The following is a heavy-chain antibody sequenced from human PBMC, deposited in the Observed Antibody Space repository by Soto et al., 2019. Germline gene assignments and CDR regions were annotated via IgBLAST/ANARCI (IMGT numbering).Heavy chain of an antibody. CDR3: ARESTGYCSGGSCYPSPLIDY. D-gene: IGHD2-15*01. CDR2: IYYSGST. V-gene: IGHV4-31*03. J-gene: IGHJ4*02. CDR1: GGSISSGGYY. Sequence: QVQLQESGPGLVKPSQTLSLTCTVSGGSISSGGYYWSWIRQHPGKGLEWIGYIYYSGSTYYNPSLKRRVTISVDTSKNQFSLKLSYVTAADTAVYYCARESTGYCSGGSCYPSPLIDYWGQGTLVTVSS.